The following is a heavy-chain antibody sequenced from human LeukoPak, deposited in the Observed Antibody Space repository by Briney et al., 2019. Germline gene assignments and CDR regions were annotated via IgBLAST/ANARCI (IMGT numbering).Heavy chain of an antibody. Sequence: PGGSLRLSCAASGFTFSSYEMNWARQAPGKGLVWVSGISSDGTDTNYADSVKGRFTISRDNAKNTLYLQMNSLRADDTAVYYCVGDILVMGYWGQGTPVTVSS. CDR3: VGDILVMGY. CDR2: ISSDGTDT. V-gene: IGHV3-74*01. CDR1: GFTFSSYE. D-gene: IGHD2-8*02. J-gene: IGHJ4*02.